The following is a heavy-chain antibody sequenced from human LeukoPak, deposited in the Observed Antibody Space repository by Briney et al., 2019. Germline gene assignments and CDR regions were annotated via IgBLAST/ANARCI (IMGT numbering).Heavy chain of an antibody. J-gene: IGHJ4*02. CDR1: GFAFSKYA. Sequence: GRSLRLSCAASGFAFSKYAMHGVRQAPGKGLEWLTIISDDGRSNYADSVEGRFTISRDNSKNTLYLQMSSLRAEDTAVYYCASTSGYDFRDMGYWGQGTLVTVSS. CDR2: ISDDGRS. D-gene: IGHD5-12*01. V-gene: IGHV3-30*04. CDR3: ASTSGYDFRDMGY.